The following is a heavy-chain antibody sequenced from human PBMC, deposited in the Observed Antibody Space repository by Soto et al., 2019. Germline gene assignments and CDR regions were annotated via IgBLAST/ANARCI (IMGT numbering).Heavy chain of an antibody. D-gene: IGHD6-6*01. V-gene: IGHV1-69*01. CDR2: IIPIFGTA. Sequence: QVQLVQSGAEVTKPGSSVKVSCKASGGTFSSYAISWVRQAPGQGLEWMGGIIPIFGTANYAQKFQGRVTSTADESTSTAYMELSSLRSEATAVYYCARDSPYSSSFVQPLREDALDIWGQGTIVTVSS. J-gene: IGHJ3*02. CDR1: GGTFSSYA. CDR3: ARDSPYSSSFVQPLREDALDI.